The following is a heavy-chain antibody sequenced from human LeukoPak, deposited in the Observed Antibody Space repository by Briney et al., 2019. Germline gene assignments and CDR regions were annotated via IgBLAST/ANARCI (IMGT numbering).Heavy chain of an antibody. J-gene: IGHJ6*03. CDR3: VASYYYYYYMDV. D-gene: IGHD5-12*01. Sequence: GGSLRLSCAASGFTVSSNYMSWVRQAPGKGLEWVSVIYSGGSTYYADSVKGRFTISRDNSKNTLYLQMNSLRPEDTAVYYCVASYYYYYYMDVWGKGTTVTVSS. CDR2: IYSGGST. CDR1: GFTVSSNY. V-gene: IGHV3-53*01.